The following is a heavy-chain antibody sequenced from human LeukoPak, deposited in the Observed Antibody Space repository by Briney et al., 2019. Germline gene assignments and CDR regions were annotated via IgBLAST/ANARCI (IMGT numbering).Heavy chain of an antibody. D-gene: IGHD2-15*01. CDR3: AKGRCSGGSCYRGDYYGMDV. CDR2: ISGSGGST. CDR1: GFTFSSYA. J-gene: IGHJ6*02. V-gene: IGHV3-23*01. Sequence: GGSLRLSCALSGFTFSSYAMSWVRQAPGKGLEWVSAISGSGGSTYYADSVKGRFTISRDNSKNTLYLQMNSLRAEDTAVYYCAKGRCSGGSCYRGDYYGMDVWGQGTTVTVSS.